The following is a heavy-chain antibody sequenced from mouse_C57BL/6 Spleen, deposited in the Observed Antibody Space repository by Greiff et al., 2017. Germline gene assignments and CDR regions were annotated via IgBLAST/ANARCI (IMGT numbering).Heavy chain of an antibody. Sequence: EVKLVESGGGLVKPGGSLKLSCAASGFTFSSYAMSWVRQTPEKRLEWVATISDGGSYTYYPDNVKGRFTISRDNAKNNLYLQMSHLKSEDTAMYYCARDGSGTWYFDYWGQGTTLTVSS. V-gene: IGHV5-4*01. CDR3: ARDGSGTWYFDY. D-gene: IGHD4-1*01. CDR2: ISDGGSYT. J-gene: IGHJ2*01. CDR1: GFTFSSYA.